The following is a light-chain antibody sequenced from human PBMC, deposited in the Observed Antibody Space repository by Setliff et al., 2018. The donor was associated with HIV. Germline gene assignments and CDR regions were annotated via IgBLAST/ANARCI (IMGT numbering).Light chain of an antibody. Sequence: QSVLTQPASVSGSPGQSIAISCTGTSSDVGGYDYVSWFQQHPGKAPKLMIYDVSKRPSGVSNRFSGSKSDNTASLTISGLQAEDEADYFRSSYTSISTYVFGTGTKVTVL. CDR3: SSYTSISTYV. V-gene: IGLV2-14*01. J-gene: IGLJ1*01. CDR1: SSDVGGYDY. CDR2: DVS.